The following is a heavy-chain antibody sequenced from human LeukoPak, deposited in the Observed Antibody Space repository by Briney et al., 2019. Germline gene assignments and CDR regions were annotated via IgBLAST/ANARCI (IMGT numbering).Heavy chain of an antibody. CDR3: ARGGYCSGGSCFPDAFDI. J-gene: IGHJ3*02. Sequence: TSETLSLTCTVSGGSISGYYWNWIRQPPGKGLEWIGYIYYSGSTNYNPSLKSRVTISVDTSKNQFSLKLSSVTAADTAVYYCARGGYCSGGSCFPDAFDIWGQGTMVTVSS. V-gene: IGHV4-59*01. CDR2: IYYSGST. CDR1: GGSISGYY. D-gene: IGHD2-15*01.